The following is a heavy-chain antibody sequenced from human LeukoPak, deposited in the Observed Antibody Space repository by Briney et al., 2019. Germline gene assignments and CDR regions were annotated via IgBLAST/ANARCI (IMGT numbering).Heavy chain of an antibody. Sequence: ASVKVSCKASGYTLTSYYMHWVRQAPGQGLEWMGIINPSGGSTSYAQKFQGRVTMTRDTSTSTVYMELSSLRSEDTAVCYCASQVGATDGYFDYWGQGTLVTVSS. D-gene: IGHD1-26*01. CDR1: GYTLTSYY. CDR2: INPSGGST. J-gene: IGHJ4*02. V-gene: IGHV1-46*01. CDR3: ASQVGATDGYFDY.